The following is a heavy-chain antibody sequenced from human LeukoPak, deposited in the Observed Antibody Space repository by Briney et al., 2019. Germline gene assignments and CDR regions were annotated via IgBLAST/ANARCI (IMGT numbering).Heavy chain of an antibody. D-gene: IGHD1-26*01. V-gene: IGHV1-2*02. Sequence: GASVKVSCKASGYTFTGYYMHWVRQAPGQGLEWMGWINPNSGGTNYAQKFQGRVTMTRDTSISTAYMGLSRLRSDDTAVYYCARAASGSYYVRYLKYWGQGTLVTVSS. CDR2: INPNSGGT. J-gene: IGHJ4*02. CDR3: ARAASGSYYVRYLKY. CDR1: GYTFTGYY.